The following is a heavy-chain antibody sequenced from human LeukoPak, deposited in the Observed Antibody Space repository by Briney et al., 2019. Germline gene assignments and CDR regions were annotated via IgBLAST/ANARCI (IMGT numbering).Heavy chain of an antibody. CDR3: ARAVYYHILTGYIN. CDR1: GFSVSSDC. D-gene: IGHD3-9*01. V-gene: IGHV3-53*01. J-gene: IGHJ4*02. CDR2: IYTGGST. Sequence: GGSLRLSCAASGFSVSSDCMSWVRQAPGKGLEWVSVIYTGGSTNHADSVKGRFTISRDNSKNTVYLQMNSLRADDTAVYYCARAVYYHILTGYINWGQGTLVTVSS.